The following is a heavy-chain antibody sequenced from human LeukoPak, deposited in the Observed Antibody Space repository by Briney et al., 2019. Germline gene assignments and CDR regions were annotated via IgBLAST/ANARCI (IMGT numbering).Heavy chain of an antibody. J-gene: IGHJ2*01. D-gene: IGHD6-19*01. CDR1: GYTFTSYG. Sequence: ASVKVSCKASGYTFTSYGISWVRQAPGQGLEWMGWISAYNGNTNYAQKLQGRVTMTTDTSTSTAYMELRSLRSEDTAVYYCARALYSSGWYWYSDLWGRGTLVTVSS. V-gene: IGHV1-18*01. CDR3: ARALYSSGWYWYSDL. CDR2: ISAYNGNT.